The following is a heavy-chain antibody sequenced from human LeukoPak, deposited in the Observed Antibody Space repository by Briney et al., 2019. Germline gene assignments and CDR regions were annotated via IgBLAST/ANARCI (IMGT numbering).Heavy chain of an antibody. CDR1: GGTFSSYA. D-gene: IGHD5-24*01. V-gene: IGHV1-69*13. J-gene: IGHJ4*02. CDR3: ARGREMATITGDFDY. CDR2: IIPIFGTA. Sequence: SVKVSCKASGGTFSSYAISWVRQAPGQGLEWMGGIIPIFGTANYAQKFQGRVTITADESTSTAYMELSSLRSEDTAVYYCARGREMATITGDFDYWGQGTLVTVSS.